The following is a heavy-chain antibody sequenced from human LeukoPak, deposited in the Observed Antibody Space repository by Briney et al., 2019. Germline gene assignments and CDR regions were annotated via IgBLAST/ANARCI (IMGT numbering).Heavy chain of an antibody. D-gene: IGHD3-10*01. Sequence: GGFLRLSCAASGFTFSSYWMRWVRQAPGKGLEGVANIKNDGSEEYYVDSVKGRFTISRDNAKNSLFLQMNSLTVEDTAVYYCARAIRGSAVDTGDRWGQGTLVTVSS. CDR2: IKNDGSEE. V-gene: IGHV3-7*01. CDR1: GFTFSSYW. J-gene: IGHJ4*02. CDR3: ARAIRGSAVDTGDR.